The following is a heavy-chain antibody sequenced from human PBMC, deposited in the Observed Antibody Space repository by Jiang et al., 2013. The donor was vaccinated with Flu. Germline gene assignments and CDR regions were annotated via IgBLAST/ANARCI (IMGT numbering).Heavy chain of an antibody. D-gene: IGHD3-22*01. J-gene: IGHJ4*02. CDR2: MNPISGNR. Sequence: KVSCKASGYTFMSYDINWVRQATGQGLEWMGWMNPISGNRDYAQKFQGRVTMTMDTSITTAYLEVSSLRSEDTAVYFCARGKADSSGYYYAYYFDSWGQGTLVTVSS. CDR1: GYTFMSYD. V-gene: IGHV1-8*01. CDR3: ARGKADSSGYYYAYYFDS.